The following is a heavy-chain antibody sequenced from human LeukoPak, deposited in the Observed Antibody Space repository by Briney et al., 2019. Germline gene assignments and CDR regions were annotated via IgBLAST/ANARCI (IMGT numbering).Heavy chain of an antibody. V-gene: IGHV1-69*06. Sequence: SVKVSCKASGGTFSSYAISWVRQAPGQGLEWMGGIIPIFGTADYAQKFQGRVTITADKSTSTAYMELSSLRSEDTAVYYCARPGGYSSGWYWFDPWGQGTLVTVSS. CDR2: IIPIFGTA. CDR1: GGTFSSYA. CDR3: ARPGGYSSGWYWFDP. J-gene: IGHJ5*02. D-gene: IGHD6-19*01.